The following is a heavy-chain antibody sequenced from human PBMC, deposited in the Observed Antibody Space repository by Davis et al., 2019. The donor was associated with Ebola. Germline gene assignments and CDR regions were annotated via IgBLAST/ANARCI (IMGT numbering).Heavy chain of an antibody. V-gene: IGHV3-48*03. CDR3: ARGTPRIGDFWSGYYMDYYYGMDV. CDR2: ISSSGSTI. D-gene: IGHD3-3*01. Sequence: GESLKISCAASGFTFSSYEMNWVRQAPGKGLEWVSYISSSGSTIYYADSVKGRFTISRDNAKNSLYLQMNSLRAEDTAVYYCARGTPRIGDFWSGYYMDYYYGMDVWGQGTTVTVSS. CDR1: GFTFSSYE. J-gene: IGHJ6*02.